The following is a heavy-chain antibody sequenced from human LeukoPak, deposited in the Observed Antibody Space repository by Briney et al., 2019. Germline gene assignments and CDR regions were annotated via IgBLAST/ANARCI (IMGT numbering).Heavy chain of an antibody. CDR3: ARASYYYDTSGLGAFDI. J-gene: IGHJ3*02. D-gene: IGHD3-22*01. V-gene: IGHV3-9*01. CDR1: GFTFDDHA. Sequence: QSGGSLRLSCAASGFTFDDHAMYWVRQAPGKGLEWVSGINQDGSRIGYADAVKGRFTISRDSAKNSLYLQMNSLRTEETALYSCARASYYYDTSGLGAFDIWGQGTLVTVSS. CDR2: INQDGSRI.